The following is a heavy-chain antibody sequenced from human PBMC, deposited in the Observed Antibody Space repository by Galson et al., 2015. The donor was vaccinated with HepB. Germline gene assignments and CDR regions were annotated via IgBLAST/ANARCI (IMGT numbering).Heavy chain of an antibody. D-gene: IGHD3-10*01. CDR2: TIPVFDAT. Sequence: SVKVSCKASGGTFSSYAFSWVRQAPGQGLEWMGGTIPVFDATNYAQKFQGRVTITADESTSTAYMELSSLRSEDTAVYYCARAGLRAGGYQYGMDVWGQGTTVTVSS. CDR1: GGTFSSYA. V-gene: IGHV1-69*13. CDR3: ARAGLRAGGYQYGMDV. J-gene: IGHJ6*02.